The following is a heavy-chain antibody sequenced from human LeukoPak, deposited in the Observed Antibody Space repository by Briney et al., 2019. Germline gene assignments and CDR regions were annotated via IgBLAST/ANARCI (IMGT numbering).Heavy chain of an antibody. Sequence: ASVKVSCKASGYTFTSYGISWVRQAPGQGLEWMGWISAYNGNTNYAQKLQGRVTMTTDTSTSTAYMELRSLRSDDTAVYYCASGGGSGSFVWYFDLWGRGTLVTVSS. CDR1: GYTFTSYG. CDR3: ASGGGSGSFVWYFDL. J-gene: IGHJ2*01. CDR2: ISAYNGNT. D-gene: IGHD3-10*01. V-gene: IGHV1-18*01.